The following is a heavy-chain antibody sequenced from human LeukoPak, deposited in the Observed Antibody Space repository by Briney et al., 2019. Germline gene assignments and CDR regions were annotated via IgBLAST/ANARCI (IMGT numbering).Heavy chain of an antibody. Sequence: ASVKVSCKASGGTFSSYAISWVRQAPGQGLEWMGGIIPIFGTANYAQKFQGRVTITADKSTSTAYMELSSLRSEDTAVYYCATYGGNSVYYYYYMDVWGKGTTVTVSS. J-gene: IGHJ6*03. V-gene: IGHV1-69*06. CDR1: GGTFSSYA. CDR3: ATYGGNSVYYYYYMDV. CDR2: IIPIFGTA. D-gene: IGHD4-23*01.